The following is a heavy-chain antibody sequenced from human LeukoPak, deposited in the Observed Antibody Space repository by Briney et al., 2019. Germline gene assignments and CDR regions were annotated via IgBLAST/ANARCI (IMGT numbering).Heavy chain of an antibody. CDR1: GGSISSYY. J-gene: IGHJ6*02. CDR2: IYYSGST. CDR3: ARQRGYYSGMDV. V-gene: IGHV4-59*01. Sequence: PSETLSLTCTVSGGSISSYYWSWIRQPPGKGLEWIGYIYYSGSTNYNPSLKSRVTISVDTSKNQFSLKLSSVTAADTAMYYCARQRGYYSGMDVWGQGTTVTVSS.